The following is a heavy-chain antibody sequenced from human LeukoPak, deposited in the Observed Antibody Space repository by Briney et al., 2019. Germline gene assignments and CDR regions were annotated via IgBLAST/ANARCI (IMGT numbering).Heavy chain of an antibody. CDR3: ALLAVASDFDY. CDR1: RFPFSVFE. Sequence: GSPRLFCAVSRFPFSVFEMDWVRQASGKGLEWVSNIASSGTTKYYADSVKGRFSISRDNAKSSLYLQMNSLRVEDTAVYYCALLAVASDFDYWGQGALVTVSS. V-gene: IGHV3-48*03. CDR2: IASSGTTK. J-gene: IGHJ4*02. D-gene: IGHD6-19*01.